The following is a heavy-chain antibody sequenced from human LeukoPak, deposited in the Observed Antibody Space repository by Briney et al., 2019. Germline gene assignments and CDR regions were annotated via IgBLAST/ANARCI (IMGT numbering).Heavy chain of an antibody. D-gene: IGHD6-13*01. V-gene: IGHV4-31*03. CDR3: ARVRSQQLPPWYFDL. CDR1: GGSISSGGYY. CDR2: IYYSGST. J-gene: IGHJ2*01. Sequence: SQTLSLTCTVSGGSISSGGYYWSWIRQHPGKGLEWIGYIYYSGSTYYNPSLKSRVTISVDTSKNQFSLKLSSVTAADTAVYYCARVRSQQLPPWYFDLWGRGTLVTVSS.